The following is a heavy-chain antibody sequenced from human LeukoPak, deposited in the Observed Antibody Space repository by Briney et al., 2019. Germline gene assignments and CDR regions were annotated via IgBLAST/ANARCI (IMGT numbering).Heavy chain of an antibody. J-gene: IGHJ6*04. Sequence: GESLRISCKGSGYSFTSYWISWVRQMLGKGLEWMGRIDPSDSYTNYSPSFQGHVTISADKSISTAYLQWSSLKASDTAMYYCARLMGYYGSGSSPYGMDVWGKGTTVTVSS. V-gene: IGHV5-10-1*01. CDR1: GYSFTSYW. CDR3: ARLMGYYGSGSSPYGMDV. D-gene: IGHD3-10*01. CDR2: IDPSDSYT.